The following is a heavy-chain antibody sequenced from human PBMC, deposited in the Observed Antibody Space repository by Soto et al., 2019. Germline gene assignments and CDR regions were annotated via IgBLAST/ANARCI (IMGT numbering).Heavy chain of an antibody. Sequence: AGGSLRLSCAASGFTFSSYGMHWVRQAPGKGLEWVAVISYDGSNKYYADSVKGRFTISRDNSKNTLYLQMNSLRAEDTAVYYCAKGSEDIVVVVAATTHGYFDYWGQGTLVTVSS. J-gene: IGHJ4*02. V-gene: IGHV3-30*18. CDR1: GFTFSSYG. D-gene: IGHD2-15*01. CDR3: AKGSEDIVVVVAATTHGYFDY. CDR2: ISYDGSNK.